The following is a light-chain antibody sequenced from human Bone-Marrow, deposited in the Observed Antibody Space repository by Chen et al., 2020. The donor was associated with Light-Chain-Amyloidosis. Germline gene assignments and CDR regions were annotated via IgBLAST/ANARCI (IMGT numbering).Light chain of an antibody. CDR3: CSYAGDSALV. Sequence: QSALTQPASVSGSPGQSITISCTGASNNVGGFNLVSWYQQHPGKAPRLMFYEVNKRPSGVSNRFSAFKSGNTASLTISAPQAEDEADYYCCSYAGDSALVFGGGTKLTVL. CDR2: EVN. V-gene: IGLV2-23*02. J-gene: IGLJ2*01. CDR1: SNNVGGFNL.